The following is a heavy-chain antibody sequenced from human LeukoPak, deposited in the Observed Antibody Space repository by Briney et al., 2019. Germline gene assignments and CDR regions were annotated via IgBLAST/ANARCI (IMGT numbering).Heavy chain of an antibody. Sequence: GGSLRLSCAASGFTFSRYWMSWVRQAPGKGLEWLANIKEDGSEKYYVDSVKGRFTISRDNAKNSLYLQMNSLRAEDTSVYYCASGSREWWGQGTLVTASS. CDR1: GFTFSRYW. CDR2: IKEDGSEK. CDR3: ASGSREW. V-gene: IGHV3-7*01. D-gene: IGHD3-10*01. J-gene: IGHJ4*02.